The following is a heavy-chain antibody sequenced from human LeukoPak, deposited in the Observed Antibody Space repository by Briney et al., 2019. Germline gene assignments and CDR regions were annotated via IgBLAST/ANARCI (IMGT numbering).Heavy chain of an antibody. Sequence: GGSLRLSCAVSGFTFSSYAMSWVRQAPGKGLEWVSGISGNGVSTYYADSVKGRFTISRDNSKNTLYLQMNSLRAEDTAVYYCAKHGAGTPRYGMDVWGQGTTVTVSS. D-gene: IGHD6-19*01. V-gene: IGHV3-23*01. CDR2: ISGNGVST. CDR3: AKHGAGTPRYGMDV. CDR1: GFTFSSYA. J-gene: IGHJ6*02.